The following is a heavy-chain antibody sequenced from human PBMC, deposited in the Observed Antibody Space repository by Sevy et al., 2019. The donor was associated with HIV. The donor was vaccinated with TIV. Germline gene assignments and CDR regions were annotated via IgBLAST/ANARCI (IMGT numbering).Heavy chain of an antibody. CDR2: ISSSGSTI. CDR3: ASPLVEPAAGRDNDY. V-gene: IGHV3-11*01. CDR1: GFTFSDYY. D-gene: IGHD6-13*01. Sequence: GGSLRLSCAACGFTFSDYYMSWIRQAPGKGLEWVSYISSSGSTIYYADSMKGRFTNSRDNAKNSLYLQMNSLRAEDTAVYYCASPLVEPAAGRDNDYWGQGTLVTVSS. J-gene: IGHJ4*02.